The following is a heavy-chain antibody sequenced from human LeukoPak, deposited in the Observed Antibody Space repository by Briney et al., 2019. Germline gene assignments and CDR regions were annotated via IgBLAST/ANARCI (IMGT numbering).Heavy chain of an antibody. CDR3: TRGYTSGYFFVY. D-gene: IGHD3-22*01. J-gene: IGHJ4*02. Sequence: GGSLRLPCVASGFTFSSYWMHWVRQAPGRGLVWVSGMNTDGSTTRHADSVKGRFTISRDNAKNTLYLQMNSLRAEDTAVYYCTRGYTSGYFFVYWGQGTLVTVSS. V-gene: IGHV3-74*01. CDR1: GFTFSSYW. CDR2: MNTDGSTT.